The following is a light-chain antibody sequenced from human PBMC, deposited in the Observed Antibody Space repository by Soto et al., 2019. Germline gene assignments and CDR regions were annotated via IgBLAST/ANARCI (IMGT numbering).Light chain of an antibody. CDR1: SSDVGSYDH. CDR3: ISYTGSSTSYV. J-gene: IGLJ1*01. V-gene: IGLV2-14*01. CDR2: EVS. Sequence: QSVLTQPPSASGSPGQSVTISCSGTSSDVGSYDHVAWYQQFPGKTPKLMIYEVSNRPSGVSSRFSGSKSGNTASLTISGLQAEDEADYYCISYTGSSTSYVFGSGTKV.